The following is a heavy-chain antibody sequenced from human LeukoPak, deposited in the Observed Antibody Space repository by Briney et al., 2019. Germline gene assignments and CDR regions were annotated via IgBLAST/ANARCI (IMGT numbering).Heavy chain of an antibody. CDR1: GGTFSSYA. D-gene: IGHD2-2*01. Sequence: SVKVPCKASGGTFSSYAISWVRQAPGQGLEWMGGIIPIFGTANYSQKFHGRVTITADESTSTAYMEMSSLRSEDTAVYYCARIEDIVVVPAAHPSLPYYYYYMDVWGKGTTVTVSS. J-gene: IGHJ6*03. CDR2: IIPIFGTA. V-gene: IGHV1-69*13. CDR3: ARIEDIVVVPAAHPSLPYYYYYMDV.